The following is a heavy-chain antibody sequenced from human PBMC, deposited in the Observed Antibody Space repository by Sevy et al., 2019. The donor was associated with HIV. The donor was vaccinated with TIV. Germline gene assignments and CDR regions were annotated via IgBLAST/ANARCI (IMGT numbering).Heavy chain of an antibody. CDR2: IYTSGST. CDR1: GGSISSYY. J-gene: IGHJ5*02. D-gene: IGHD2-2*01. Sequence: SETLSLTYTVSGGSISSYYWSWIRQPAGKGLEWIGRIYTSGSTNYNPSLKSRVTMSVDTSKNQFSLKLSSVTAADTAVYYCARAPYCSSTSCYLRDWFDPWGQGTLVTVSS. V-gene: IGHV4-4*07. CDR3: ARAPYCSSTSCYLRDWFDP.